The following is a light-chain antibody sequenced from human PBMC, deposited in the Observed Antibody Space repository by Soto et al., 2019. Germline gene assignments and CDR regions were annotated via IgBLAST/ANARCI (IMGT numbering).Light chain of an antibody. CDR1: QSFRGL. CDR3: QQRHMWPIT. CDR2: DAY. V-gene: IGKV3-11*01. J-gene: IGKJ5*01. Sequence: VLTQSPVTLSLSPGESATLSCRASQSFRGLLAWYQQKPGQAPRLLIYDAYNRATGIPPRFSGSGSGTDFTLTSSSLEPEDSAVYYCQQRHMWPITFGQGTRLEIK.